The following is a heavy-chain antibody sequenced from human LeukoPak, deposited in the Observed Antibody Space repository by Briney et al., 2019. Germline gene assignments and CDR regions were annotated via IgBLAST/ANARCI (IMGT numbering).Heavy chain of an antibody. D-gene: IGHD3-10*01. Sequence: SETLSLTCTVSGGSINSSSYYWVWIRQPPGKGLEWIGTIYYTGSPYYNSSLKSRVTISIDTSKNQFSLKLSSVTAADTAVYYCARRGGYYGSGKTYWFDPWGQGTLVTVSS. CDR1: GGSINSSSYY. J-gene: IGHJ5*02. CDR3: ARRGGYYGSGKTYWFDP. CDR2: IYYTGSP. V-gene: IGHV4-39*01.